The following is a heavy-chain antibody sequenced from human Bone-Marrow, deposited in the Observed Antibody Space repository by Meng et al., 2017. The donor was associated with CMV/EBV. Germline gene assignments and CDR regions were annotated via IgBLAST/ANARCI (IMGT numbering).Heavy chain of an antibody. J-gene: IGHJ6*02. CDR3: ARAGVYCSSTSCYSSDYYGMDV. CDR1: GFIFRSYA. D-gene: IGHD2-2*02. V-gene: IGHV3-30*14. Sequence: GESLKISCAASGFIFRSYAMHWVRQAPGKGLEWVAIISYDGSNKYYADSVKGRFTISRDNSKNTLYLQMNSLRAEDTAVYYCARAGVYCSSTSCYSSDYYGMDVWGQGTTVTVSS. CDR2: ISYDGSNK.